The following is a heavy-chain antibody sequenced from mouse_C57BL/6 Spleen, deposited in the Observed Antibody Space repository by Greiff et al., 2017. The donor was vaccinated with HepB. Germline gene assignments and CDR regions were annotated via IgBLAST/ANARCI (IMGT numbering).Heavy chain of an antibody. CDR1: GYSITSGYY. CDR2: ISYDGSN. J-gene: IGHJ3*01. Sequence: VQLQQSGPGLVKPSQSLSLTCSVTGYSITSGYYWNWIRQFPGNKLEWMGYISYDGSNNYNPSLKNRISITRDTSKNQFFLKLNSVTTEDTATYYCAREVITTGDAWFAYWGQGTLVTVSA. V-gene: IGHV3-6*01. D-gene: IGHD1-1*01. CDR3: AREVITTGDAWFAY.